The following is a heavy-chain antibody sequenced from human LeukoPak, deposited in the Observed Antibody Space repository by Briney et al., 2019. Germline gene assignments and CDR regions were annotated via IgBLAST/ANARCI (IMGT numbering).Heavy chain of an antibody. CDR2: INPNSGAT. D-gene: IGHD2-15*01. V-gene: IGHV1-2*02. J-gene: IGHJ4*02. Sequence: ASVKVSCKASGYTFTDYYVHWVRQAPGQGLEWMGWINPNSGATNYAQKFQGRVTMTRDTSITTAYMELSRLKSDDTAVYYCATVRDIVVGGGPYYFDYWGQGTLVTVSS. CDR3: ATVRDIVVGGGPYYFDY. CDR1: GYTFTDYY.